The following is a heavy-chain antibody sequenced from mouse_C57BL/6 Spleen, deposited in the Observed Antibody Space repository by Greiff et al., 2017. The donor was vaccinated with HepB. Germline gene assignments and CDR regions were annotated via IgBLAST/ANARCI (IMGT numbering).Heavy chain of an antibody. Sequence: EVQLVESGGDLVKPGGSLKLSCAASEFTFSSYGLSWVRRTPDKRLGWVATISIGGSYTSYPDSVKGRFTISRDNAKNTLYLQMSSLKSEDTAMYYCARHGERDYFDYWGQGTTLTVSS. CDR1: EFTFSSYG. CDR2: ISIGGSYT. J-gene: IGHJ2*01. V-gene: IGHV5-6*01. CDR3: ARHGERDYFDY.